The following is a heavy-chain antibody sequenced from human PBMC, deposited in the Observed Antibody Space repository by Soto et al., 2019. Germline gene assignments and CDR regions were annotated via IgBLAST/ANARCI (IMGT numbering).Heavy chain of an antibody. Sequence: EVQLVESGGGLVKPGGSLRLSCAASGFTFSNAWMNWVRQAPGKGLEWVGRIKSKTDGGTTDYAAPVKGRFTISRDDSKNTLYLKMNSLKTEDTAVYYCTTGLGWVGFGMDVWGQGTTVTVSS. CDR3: TTGLGWVGFGMDV. CDR2: IKSKTDGGTT. D-gene: IGHD3-10*01. V-gene: IGHV3-15*07. CDR1: GFTFSNAW. J-gene: IGHJ6*02.